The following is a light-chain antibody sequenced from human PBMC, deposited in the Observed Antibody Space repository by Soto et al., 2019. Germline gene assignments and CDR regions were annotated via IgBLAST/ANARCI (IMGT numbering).Light chain of an antibody. V-gene: IGLV4-69*01. CDR3: QTWGTGIPWV. CDR1: SGHSSYA. CDR2: LNSDGSH. Sequence: QSVRTQSPSASASLGASVQLTCTLSSGHSSYAIAWHQQQPEKGPRYLMKLNSDGSHSKGDGIPDRFSGSSSGAERYLTISSLQSEDEADYYCQTWGTGIPWVFGGGTKLTVL. J-gene: IGLJ3*02.